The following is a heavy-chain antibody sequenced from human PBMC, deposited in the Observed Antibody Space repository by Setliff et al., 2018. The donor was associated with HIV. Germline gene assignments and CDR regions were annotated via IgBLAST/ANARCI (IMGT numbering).Heavy chain of an antibody. CDR1: GYTFTSYG. CDR3: ARISTYYYDSSGYFRADYYYYYMDV. Sequence: ASVKVSCKASGYTFTSYGISWVRQAPGQGLEWMGWISAYNGNTNYAQKLQGRVTMTTDTSTSTAYMELRSLRSDDTALYYCARISTYYYDSSGYFRADYYYYYMDVRGKGTTVTVSS. V-gene: IGHV1-18*01. D-gene: IGHD3-22*01. J-gene: IGHJ6*03. CDR2: ISAYNGNT.